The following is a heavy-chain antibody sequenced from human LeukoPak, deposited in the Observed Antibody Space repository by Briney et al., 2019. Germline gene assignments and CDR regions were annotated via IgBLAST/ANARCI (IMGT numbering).Heavy chain of an antibody. CDR3: ARESRRPYYPYFDY. J-gene: IGHJ4*02. Sequence: ASVKVSCKASGGTFSSYAISWVRQAPGQGLEWMGGIIPIFGTANYAQKFQGRVTITTDESTSTAYMELSSLRSEDTAVYYCARESRRPYYPYFDYWGQGTPVTVSS. CDR2: IIPIFGTA. V-gene: IGHV1-69*05. D-gene: IGHD3-22*01. CDR1: GGTFSSYA.